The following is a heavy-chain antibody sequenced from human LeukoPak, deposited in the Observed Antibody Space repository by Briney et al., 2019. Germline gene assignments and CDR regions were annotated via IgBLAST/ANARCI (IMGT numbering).Heavy chain of an antibody. CDR2: ISYDGSNK. Sequence: GGSLRLSCAASGFTFSSYAMHWVRQAPGKGLEWVAVISYDGSNKYYADSVKGRFTISRDNSKNTLYLQMNSLRAEDTAVYYCARGLNCGGDCYSFKGPFDYWGQGTLVTVSS. D-gene: IGHD2-21*02. V-gene: IGHV3-30*04. CDR3: ARGLNCGGDCYSFKGPFDY. CDR1: GFTFSSYA. J-gene: IGHJ4*02.